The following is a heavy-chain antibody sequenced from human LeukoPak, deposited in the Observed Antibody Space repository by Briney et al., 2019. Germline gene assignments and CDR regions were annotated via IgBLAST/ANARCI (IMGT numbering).Heavy chain of an antibody. CDR1: GYTFTNYY. V-gene: IGHV1-46*01. CDR3: ARARWIQLWFLDY. J-gene: IGHJ4*02. Sequence: GASVKVSCKASGYTFTNYYMHWVRQAPGQGLEWMGLISPSGGSTSYAQRFQGRVTMTSDTSTTTVYMELSSLRSEDTAVYYCARARWIQLWFLDYWGQGTLVTVSS. CDR2: ISPSGGST. D-gene: IGHD5-18*01.